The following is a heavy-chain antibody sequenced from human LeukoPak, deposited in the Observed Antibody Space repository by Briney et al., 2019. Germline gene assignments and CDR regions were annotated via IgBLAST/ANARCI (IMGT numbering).Heavy chain of an antibody. CDR1: GGSISSGSYY. J-gene: IGHJ4*02. V-gene: IGHV4-61*02. CDR2: IYTSGST. Sequence: SQTLSLTCTVSGGSISSGSYYWSWIRQPAGKGLEWIGRIYTSGSTNYNPSLKSRVAMSVDTSKNQFSLKLSSVTAADTAVYYCARGGPGSSGSVNYWGQGTLVTVSS. CDR3: ARGGPGSSGSVNY. D-gene: IGHD6-19*01.